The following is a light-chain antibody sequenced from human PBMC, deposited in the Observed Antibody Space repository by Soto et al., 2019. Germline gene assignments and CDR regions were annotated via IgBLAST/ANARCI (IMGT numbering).Light chain of an antibody. CDR3: CSYTSTYTLV. Sequence: QSALTQPASVSGSPGQSITISCTGTSSDIGTYNSVSWYQHHPGKAPQLLIFEVIDRPSGVSDRFSGSKSGNTASLTISGLQPEDEADYYCCSYTSTYTLVFGGGTKLTVL. CDR1: SSDIGTYNS. CDR2: EVI. J-gene: IGLJ3*02. V-gene: IGLV2-14*01.